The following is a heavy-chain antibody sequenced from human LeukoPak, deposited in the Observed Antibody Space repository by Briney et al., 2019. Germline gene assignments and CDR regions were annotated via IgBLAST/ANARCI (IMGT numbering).Heavy chain of an antibody. Sequence: SETLSLTCAVYGGSFGGYYWSWIRQPPGKGLEWIGEINHSGSTNYNPSLKSRVTISVDTSKNQFSLKLSSVTAADTAVYYCARGGGDIVVVPAATPFDYWGQGTLVTVSS. J-gene: IGHJ4*02. CDR3: ARGGGDIVVVPAATPFDY. CDR1: GGSFGGYY. D-gene: IGHD2-2*01. V-gene: IGHV4-34*01. CDR2: INHSGST.